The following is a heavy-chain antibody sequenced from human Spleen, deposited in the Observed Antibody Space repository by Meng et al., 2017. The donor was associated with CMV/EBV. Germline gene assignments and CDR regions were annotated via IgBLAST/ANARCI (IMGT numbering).Heavy chain of an antibody. V-gene: IGHV4-59*01. CDR2: MYHSGST. CDR3: ARKGRYTYGYFFDS. J-gene: IGHJ4*02. CDR1: GGSISSYY. D-gene: IGHD5-18*01. Sequence: ESLKISCTVSGGSISSYYWSWIRQPPGKGLEWIGYMYHSGSTNYNPSLKSRVTISVDTSKNQFSLKLSSVTAADTAVYYCARKGRYTYGYFFDSWGQGTLVTVSS.